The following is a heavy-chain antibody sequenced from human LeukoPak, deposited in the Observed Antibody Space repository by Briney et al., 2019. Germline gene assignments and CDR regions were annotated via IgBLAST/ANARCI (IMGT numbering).Heavy chain of an antibody. D-gene: IGHD3-16*01. J-gene: IGHJ4*02. CDR3: ARDGDLGIFDY. CDR2: IYTSGST. Sequence: SETLSLTYTVSGGSISSYYWSWIRQPAGKGLEWIGRIYTSGSTNYNPSLKSRVAMSVDTSKNQFSLKLSSVTAAVTAVYYCARDGDLGIFDYWGQGTLVTVSS. CDR1: GGSISSYY. V-gene: IGHV4-4*07.